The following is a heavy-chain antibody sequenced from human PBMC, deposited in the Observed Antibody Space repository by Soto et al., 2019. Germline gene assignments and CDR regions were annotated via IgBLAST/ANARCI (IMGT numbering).Heavy chain of an antibody. CDR3: AREDFGYSYGFDY. Sequence: NPSETLSLTCTVSGGSISSGGYYWSWIRQHPGKGLEWIGYIYYSGSTYYNPSLKSRVTISVDTSKNQFSLKLSSVTAADTAVYYCAREDFGYSYGFDYWGQGTLVTVSS. CDR1: GGSISSGGYY. CDR2: IYYSGST. J-gene: IGHJ4*02. V-gene: IGHV4-31*03. D-gene: IGHD5-18*01.